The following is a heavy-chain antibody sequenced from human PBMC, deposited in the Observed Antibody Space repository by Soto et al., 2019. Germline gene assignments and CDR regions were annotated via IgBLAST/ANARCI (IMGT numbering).Heavy chain of an antibody. CDR3: ARRTVYCSSTSCSPPYFDY. CDR2: ISYDGSNK. Sequence: VGSLRLSCAASGFTFSSYAMHWVRQAPGKGLEWVAVISYDGSNKYYADSVKGRFTISRDNSKNTLYLQMNSLRAEDTAVYYCARRTVYCSSTSCSPPYFDYWGQGTLVTVSS. D-gene: IGHD2-2*01. V-gene: IGHV3-30-3*01. J-gene: IGHJ4*02. CDR1: GFTFSSYA.